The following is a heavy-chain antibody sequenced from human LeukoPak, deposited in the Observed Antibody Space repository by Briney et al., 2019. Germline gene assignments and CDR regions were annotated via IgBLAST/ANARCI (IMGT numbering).Heavy chain of an antibody. J-gene: IGHJ6*03. D-gene: IGHD3-10*01. CDR3: AKGPLWFGELLRRYYYMDV. CDR2: ISSSGSII. Sequence: GGSLRLSCAASGFTFSSFSMNWVRQAPGKGLEWVSYISSSGSIIYYADSVKGRFTISRDNSKNTLYLQMNSLRAEDTAVYYCAKGPLWFGELLRRYYYMDVWGKGTTVTISS. CDR1: GFTFSSFS. V-gene: IGHV3-48*01.